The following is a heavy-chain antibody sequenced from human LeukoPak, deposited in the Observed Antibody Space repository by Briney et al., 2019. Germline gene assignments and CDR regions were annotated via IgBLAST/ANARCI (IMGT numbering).Heavy chain of an antibody. CDR1: GDSVSRNSVA. CDR3: ARDHDYGNFGTYADY. Sequence: SQTLSLTCAISGDSVSRNSVAWNWIRQSPSRGLEWLGRTYYGSKWYNDYALFVESRITINPDTSKNQFSLQLNSVTPADTAVYYCARDHDYGNFGTYADYGGQGTLVTVSS. CDR2: TYYGSKWYN. D-gene: IGHD4-11*01. J-gene: IGHJ4*02. V-gene: IGHV6-1*01.